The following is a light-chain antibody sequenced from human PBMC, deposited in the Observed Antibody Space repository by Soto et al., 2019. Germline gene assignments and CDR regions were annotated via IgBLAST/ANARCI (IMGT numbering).Light chain of an antibody. CDR2: VAS. Sequence: EIVLTQSPGTLSLSPGERATLSCRASQSVSSSYLVWYQQKPGQAPRLLIYVASSRATGIPDRFSGSGSGTDFTLTISRLEPEDFAVYYCQQYGSSQVTFGGGTKVEIK. V-gene: IGKV3-20*01. CDR1: QSVSSSY. CDR3: QQYGSSQVT. J-gene: IGKJ4*01.